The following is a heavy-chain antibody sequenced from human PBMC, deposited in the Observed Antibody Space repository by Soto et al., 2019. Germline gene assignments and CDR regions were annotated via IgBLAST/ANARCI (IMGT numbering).Heavy chain of an antibody. Sequence: EVHLVESGGGLVKPGGSLRLSCAVSGFTFSSCTMNWVRQAPGKGLEWVSSISPSTSHIYYADSVKGRFTISRDNAKNALFRQMNSLSAEDTGVYYCSGCSGGACHQNYGMDVWGQGTTVTVSS. CDR1: GFTFSSCT. CDR2: ISPSTSHI. CDR3: SGCSGGACHQNYGMDV. V-gene: IGHV3-21*01. D-gene: IGHD2-15*01. J-gene: IGHJ6*02.